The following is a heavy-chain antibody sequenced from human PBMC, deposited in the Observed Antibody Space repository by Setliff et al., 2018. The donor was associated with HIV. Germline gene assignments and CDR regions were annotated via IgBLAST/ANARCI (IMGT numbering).Heavy chain of an antibody. CDR3: ARRIAGQGFDP. Sequence: PSETLSLTCTVSGGSINTSPYYWAWIRQPPGKGLEWIGTIYYSGTTYYIPSLKSRVTISADTAKNQFYLKLTSVTAADTAVYYCARRIAGQGFDPWGQGTLVTVSS. V-gene: IGHV4-39*01. CDR2: IYYSGTT. D-gene: IGHD6-13*01. J-gene: IGHJ5*02. CDR1: GGSINTSPYY.